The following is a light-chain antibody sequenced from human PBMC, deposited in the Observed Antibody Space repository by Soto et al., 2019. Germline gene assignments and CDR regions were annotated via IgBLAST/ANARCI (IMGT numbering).Light chain of an antibody. CDR2: DNN. CDR3: GTWDSSMSVDV. Sequence: QSVLTQPPSVSAAPGQKVTISCSGSSSNIGNNYVSWYQQFPGTAPKLLIYDNNKRPSGIPDRFSGSKSGTSATLGITGLQTGDEADYYCGTWDSSMSVDVFGTGTKVTVL. CDR1: SSNIGNNY. J-gene: IGLJ1*01. V-gene: IGLV1-51*01.